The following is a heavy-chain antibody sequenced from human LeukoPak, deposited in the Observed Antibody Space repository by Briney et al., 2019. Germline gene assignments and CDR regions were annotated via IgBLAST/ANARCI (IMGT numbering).Heavy chain of an antibody. CDR2: ISAYNGNT. CDR3: ARGRLAMGYYYYGMDV. J-gene: IGHJ6*02. Sequence: ASVKVSCKASGYTFTSYGISWVRQAPGQGLEWMGWISAYNGNTNYAQKLQGRVTMTTDTSTSTAYMELRSLRSDDTAVYYCARGRLAMGYYYYGMDVWGQGTTVTVSS. D-gene: IGHD5-18*01. V-gene: IGHV1-18*01. CDR1: GYTFTSYG.